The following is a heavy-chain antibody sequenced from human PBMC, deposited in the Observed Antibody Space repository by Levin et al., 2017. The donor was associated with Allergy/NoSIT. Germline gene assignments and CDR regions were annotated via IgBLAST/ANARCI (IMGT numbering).Heavy chain of an antibody. CDR1: GYTFSNYG. CDR2: ISAYNGNT. V-gene: IGHV1-18*01. D-gene: IGHD6-13*01. Sequence: ASVKVSCKASGYTFSNYGISWVRQAPGQGLEWMGWISAYNGNTNYAQKFQGRITMTTDTSTNTAYMELRSLRSDDTAVYYCARTFRYRAAAGLFDSWGQGTLVTVSS. CDR3: ARTFRYRAAAGLFDS. J-gene: IGHJ4*02.